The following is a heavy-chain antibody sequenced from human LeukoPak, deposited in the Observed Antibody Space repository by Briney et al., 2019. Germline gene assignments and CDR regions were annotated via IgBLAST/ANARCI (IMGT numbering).Heavy chain of an antibody. D-gene: IGHD2-2*02. J-gene: IGHJ4*02. CDR1: GGSISSGGYY. V-gene: IGHV4-31*03. CDR2: IYYSGST. CDR3: ARVGRTVPAAIANFFDY. Sequence: SETLSLTCTVSGGSISSGGYYWSWIRQHPGQGLEWIGYIYYSGSTYYNPSLKSRVTISVDTSKNQFSLKLSSVTAADTAVYYCARVGRTVPAAIANFFDYWGQGTLVTVSS.